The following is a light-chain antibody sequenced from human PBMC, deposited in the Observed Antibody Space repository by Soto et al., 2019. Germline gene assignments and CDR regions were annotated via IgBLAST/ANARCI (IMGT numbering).Light chain of an antibody. V-gene: IGKV3-20*01. CDR3: QHYGSSLLFT. CDR1: QSVTSNY. Sequence: DIVLTQSPGTLSLSPGERATLSCRASQSVTSNYLAWYQQKPGQAPRLLIYGASSRATGIPDRFSGSGSGTDFTLTISRLEPEDFVVYYCQHYGSSLLFTFGPGTTVDIK. CDR2: GAS. J-gene: IGKJ3*01.